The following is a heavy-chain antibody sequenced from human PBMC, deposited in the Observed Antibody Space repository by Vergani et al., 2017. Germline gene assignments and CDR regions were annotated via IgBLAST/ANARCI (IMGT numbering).Heavy chain of an antibody. J-gene: IGHJ6*03. V-gene: IGHV3-9*01. Sequence: EVQLVESGGGLVQPGRSLRLSCAASGFTFDDYAMHWVRQAPGKGLEWVSGISWNSGSIYYADSVKGRVTISRDNAKNSLYLQMNSLRAEDTAVYYCAKAIRNYYYMDVWGKGTTVTVSS. CDR3: AKAIRNYYYMDV. CDR2: ISWNSGSI. D-gene: IGHD3-10*01. CDR1: GFTFDDYA.